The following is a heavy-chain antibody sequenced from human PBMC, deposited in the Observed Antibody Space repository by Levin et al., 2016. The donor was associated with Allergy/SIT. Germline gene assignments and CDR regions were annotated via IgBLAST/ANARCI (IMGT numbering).Heavy chain of an antibody. Sequence: GESLKISCAASGFPVISTYMSWVRQAPGKGLEWVSVIYSDGTTYYADSVKGRFTISRDNSKNTLYLQMNSLRAEDTALYYCAKDASIRFVYGLDVWGQGTTVTFSS. J-gene: IGHJ6*02. CDR2: IYSDGTT. CDR1: GFPVISTY. V-gene: IGHV3-53*01. D-gene: IGHD3-3*01. CDR3: AKDASIRFVYGLDV.